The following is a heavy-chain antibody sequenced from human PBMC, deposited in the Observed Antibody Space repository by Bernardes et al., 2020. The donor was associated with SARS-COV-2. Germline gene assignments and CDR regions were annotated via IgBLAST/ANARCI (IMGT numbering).Heavy chain of an antibody. CDR1: GFTFSDYD. CDR3: ARGGRGTGWFDP. CDR2: IWTAGAA. J-gene: IGHJ5*02. Sequence: GSLRLSCTASGFTFSDYDMHWVRQSARKGLEWVSYIWTAGAASYRASVKGQFTISRDNTKNSLYLQLDSLQVDDTAVYYCARGGRGTGWFDPWGQGTLVTVSS. D-gene: IGHD1-1*01. V-gene: IGHV3-13*01.